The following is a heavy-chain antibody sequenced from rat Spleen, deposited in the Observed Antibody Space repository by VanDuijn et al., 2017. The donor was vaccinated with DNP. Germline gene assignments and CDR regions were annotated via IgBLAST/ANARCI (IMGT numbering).Heavy chain of an antibody. Sequence: QVQLKESGPGLVQPSQTLSLTCTVSGFSLTSYTVSWVRQPPGKGLEWMGVIWNFGGTRYHSTLTSRLTITKDTSKSQVFLKMNSLQTEDTATYYCARDLLRWRRGFAYWGQGTLVTVSS. V-gene: IGHV2-41*01. D-gene: IGHD1-11*01. CDR2: IWNFGGT. CDR3: ARDLLRWRRGFAY. J-gene: IGHJ3*01. CDR1: GFSLTSYT.